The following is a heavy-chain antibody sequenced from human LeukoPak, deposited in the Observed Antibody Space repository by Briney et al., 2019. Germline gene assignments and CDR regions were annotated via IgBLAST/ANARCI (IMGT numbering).Heavy chain of an antibody. J-gene: IGHJ6*03. D-gene: IGHD3-9*01. CDR3: AREDPYDILTGYYMDV. Sequence: PGGSLRLSCAASGFTFSSYAMHWVRQAPGKGLEWVAVISYDGSNKYYADSVKGGFTISRHNSKTPLYLQMNSLRAEDTAVYYCAREDPYDILTGYYMDVWGNGTTVTVSS. CDR1: GFTFSSYA. CDR2: ISYDGSNK. V-gene: IGHV3-30*01.